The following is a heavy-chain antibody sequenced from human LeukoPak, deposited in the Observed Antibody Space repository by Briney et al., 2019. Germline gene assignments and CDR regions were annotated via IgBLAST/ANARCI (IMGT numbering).Heavy chain of an antibody. D-gene: IGHD1-26*01. J-gene: IGHJ4*02. CDR2: IIPIFGTA. V-gene: IGHV1-69*13. Sequence: SVKVSCKASGGTFSSYAISWVRQAPGQGPEWMGGIIPIFGTANYAQKFQGRVTITADESTSTAYMELSSLRSEDTAVYYCARRSSGKGTYFDYWGQGTLVTVSS. CDR1: GGTFSSYA. CDR3: ARRSSGKGTYFDY.